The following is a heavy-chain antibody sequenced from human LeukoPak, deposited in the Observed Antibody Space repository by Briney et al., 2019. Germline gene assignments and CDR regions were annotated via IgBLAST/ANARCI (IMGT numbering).Heavy chain of an antibody. J-gene: IGHJ6*03. Sequence: SETLSLTCTVSGASITNYYWNWIRQPAGKGLEWIGRIYTSGGTNYNPSLKTRVAMSVDTSKNHFSLKLNSVTAADTAVFYCARSIVDRPNYYYYLDVWGKGITVTVSS. D-gene: IGHD2-15*01. CDR2: IYTSGGT. CDR1: GASITNYY. CDR3: ARSIVDRPNYYYYLDV. V-gene: IGHV4-4*07.